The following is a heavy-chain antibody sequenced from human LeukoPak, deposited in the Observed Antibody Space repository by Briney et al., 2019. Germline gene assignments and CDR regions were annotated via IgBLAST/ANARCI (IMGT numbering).Heavy chain of an antibody. CDR1: GFTFSSYA. CDR3: AGHFGAWHYFDY. CDR2: ISYDGSTK. V-gene: IGHV3-30*04. D-gene: IGHD3-3*01. Sequence: PGRSLRLSCAASGFTFSSYAIHWVRQAPGKGLERVALISYDGSTKYSTDSVKGRFTISRDNSKNTLYLQMNSLRPEDTAVYYCAGHFGAWHYFDYWGQGTLVTVSS. J-gene: IGHJ4*02.